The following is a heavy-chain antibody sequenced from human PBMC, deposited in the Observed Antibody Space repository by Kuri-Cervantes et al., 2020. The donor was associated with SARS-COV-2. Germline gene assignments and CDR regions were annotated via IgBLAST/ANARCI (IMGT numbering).Heavy chain of an antibody. CDR2: INPISGGT. CDR1: GYTFTDYY. D-gene: IGHD2-2*01. CDR3: ARHYMGYCSSTSCQPGY. Sequence: ASVKVSCKASGYTFTDYYIHWVRQAPGQGLEWMGWINPISGGTKYAQKFQGRVTMTRDTSISTANMELSRLRSDDTAVYYCARHYMGYCSSTSCQPGYWGQGTLVTVSS. V-gene: IGHV1-2*02. J-gene: IGHJ4*02.